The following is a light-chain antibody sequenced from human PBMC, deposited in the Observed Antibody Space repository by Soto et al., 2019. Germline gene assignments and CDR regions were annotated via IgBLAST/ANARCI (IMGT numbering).Light chain of an antibody. J-gene: IGKJ1*01. CDR3: QQYGTSPPWT. V-gene: IGKV3-20*01. CDR2: DTS. CDR1: QSVSSSY. Sequence: EIVLTQSPGTLSLSLGERATLSCRASQSVSSSYLAWYQQKPGQAPRLLIYDTSSRATGIPDRFSGSGSGTDFTLTISRLEPEDFAVYYCQQYGTSPPWTFGQGTKVEIK.